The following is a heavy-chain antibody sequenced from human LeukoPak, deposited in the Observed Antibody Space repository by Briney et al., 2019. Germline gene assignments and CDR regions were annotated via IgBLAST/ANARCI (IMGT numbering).Heavy chain of an antibody. CDR3: AKDPYCSGGSCYPRILDY. CDR1: GFTFDDYA. CDR2: ISWNSGSI. J-gene: IGHJ4*02. Sequence: PGGSLRLSCAASGFTFDDYAIHWVRQAPGKGLEWVSGISWNSGSIGYADSVKGRFTISRDNAKNSLYLQMNSLRAEDTALYYCAKDPYCSGGSCYPRILDYWGQGTLVTVSS. V-gene: IGHV3-9*01. D-gene: IGHD2-15*01.